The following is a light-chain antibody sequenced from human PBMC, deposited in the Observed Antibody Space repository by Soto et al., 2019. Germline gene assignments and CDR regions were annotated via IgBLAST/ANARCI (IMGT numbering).Light chain of an antibody. CDR3: QQYGTSPRT. CDR1: QSVSSSY. V-gene: IGKV3-20*01. Sequence: EIVLTQSPGTLSLSPGERATLSCRASQSVSSSYFAWYQQKPGQAPRLLIYATSSRATGIPHRFSGSGSGTDFTLTISRLEPEDFAVYYCQQYGTSPRTFGQGTKVEIK. CDR2: ATS. J-gene: IGKJ1*01.